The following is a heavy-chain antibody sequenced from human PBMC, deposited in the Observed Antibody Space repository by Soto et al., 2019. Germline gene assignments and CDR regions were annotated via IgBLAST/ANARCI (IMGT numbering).Heavy chain of an antibody. Sequence: PSETLSLTCAVSNYSISSGYYWGWIRQPPEKGLEYIGSIFHTGSTYYNPSLKSRVIISVDTSKNQFSLRLNSVTAADTAVYFCARVEAAKFLAHWGQGTLVTVSS. D-gene: IGHD2-15*01. J-gene: IGHJ4*02. CDR2: IFHTGST. V-gene: IGHV4-38-2*01. CDR3: ARVEAAKFLAH. CDR1: NYSISSGYY.